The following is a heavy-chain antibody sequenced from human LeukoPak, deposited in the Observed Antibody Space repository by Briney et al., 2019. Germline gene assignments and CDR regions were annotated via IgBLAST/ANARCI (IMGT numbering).Heavy chain of an antibody. CDR3: ARPRPINGSD. CDR2: IYSGGST. D-gene: IGHD3-10*01. V-gene: IGHV3-66*04. Sequence: GGSLRLSCAASGFSVSSNYMTWVRQAPGKGLEWVSVIYSGGSTDYADSVKGRFSISRDNSKNTLYLQMNSLRVEDTAVYYCARPRPINGSDWGQGTLVTVSS. CDR1: GFSVSSNY. J-gene: IGHJ4*02.